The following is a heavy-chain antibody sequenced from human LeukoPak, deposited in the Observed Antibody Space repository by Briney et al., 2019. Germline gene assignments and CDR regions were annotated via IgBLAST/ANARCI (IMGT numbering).Heavy chain of an antibody. CDR2: ISSSSSYI. V-gene: IGHV3-21*01. CDR1: GFTFSSYS. J-gene: IGHJ4*02. D-gene: IGHD3-22*01. CDR3: ARALGGEDYYDSSGYYSFDY. Sequence: GGSLRLSCAASGFTFSSYSMNWVRQAPGKGLEWVSSISSSSSYIYYADSVKGRFTISRDNAKNSLYLQMNSLRAEDTAVYYCARALGGEDYYDSSGYYSFDYWGQGTLVTVSS.